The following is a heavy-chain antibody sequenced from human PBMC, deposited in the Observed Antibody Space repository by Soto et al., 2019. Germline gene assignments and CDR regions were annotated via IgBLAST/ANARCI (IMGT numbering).Heavy chain of an antibody. V-gene: IGHV3-53*01. CDR2: IYSGGST. J-gene: IGHJ4*02. D-gene: IGHD5-18*01. Sequence: GGSLRLSCAASGFTVSSNYMSWVRQAPGKGLEWVSVIYSGGSTYYADSVKGRFTISRDNSKNTLYLQMNSLRAEDTAVYYCATTSNPYVMDTAMASHFDYWGQGTLVTVSS. CDR3: ATTSNPYVMDTAMASHFDY. CDR1: GFTVSSNY.